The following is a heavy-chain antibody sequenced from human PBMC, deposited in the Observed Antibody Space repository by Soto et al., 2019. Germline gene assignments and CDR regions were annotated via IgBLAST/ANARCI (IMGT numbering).Heavy chain of an antibody. CDR3: ARSQGGSSSLDIYYYYYYGMDV. CDR2: VIPIFGTA. D-gene: IGHD2-15*01. CDR1: GGTFSSYA. V-gene: IGHV1-69*01. J-gene: IGHJ6*02. Sequence: QVQLVQSVAEVKKPVSSVKVSCKAPGGTFSSYAISWVRQAPGQGLEWMGGVIPIFGTAKYAQKFQGRVTITADESTSTGYMELRSLRSEDTAVYYCARSQGGSSSLDIYYYYYYGMDVWGQGTTVTVSS.